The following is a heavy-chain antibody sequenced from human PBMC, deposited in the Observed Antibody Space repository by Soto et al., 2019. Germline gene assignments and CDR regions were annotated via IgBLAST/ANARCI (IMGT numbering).Heavy chain of an antibody. CDR1: GGSISSGGYY. CDR3: AGMGYSSSWTIKYHYYYGMDV. J-gene: IGHJ6*02. D-gene: IGHD6-13*01. V-gene: IGHV4-31*03. Sequence: QVQLQESGPGLVKPSQTLSLTCTVSGGSISSGGYYWSWIRQHPGKCLEWIGYIYYSGSTYYNPSLKSRVTISVDTSKNQFSLKLSSVTAADTAVYYCAGMGYSSSWTIKYHYYYGMDVWGQGTTVTVSS. CDR2: IYYSGST.